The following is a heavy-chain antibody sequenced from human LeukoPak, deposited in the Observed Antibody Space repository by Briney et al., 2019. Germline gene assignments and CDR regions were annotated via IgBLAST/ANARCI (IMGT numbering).Heavy chain of an antibody. CDR3: AKGKKMTVAGLFDY. CDR1: GFTFDDYA. V-gene: IGHV3-9*01. Sequence: PGGSLRLSCAASGFTFDDYAMHWVRQAPGKGLEWVSGISWNSGGIGYADSVKGRFTISRDNAKNSLYQQMNSLRADDTALYYCAKGKKMTVAGLFDYWGQGTLVTVSS. D-gene: IGHD6-19*01. CDR2: ISWNSGGI. J-gene: IGHJ4*02.